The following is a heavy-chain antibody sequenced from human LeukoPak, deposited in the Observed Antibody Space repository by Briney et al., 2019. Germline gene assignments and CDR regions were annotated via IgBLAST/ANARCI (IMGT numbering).Heavy chain of an antibody. J-gene: IGHJ3*01. CDR2: MYYSGST. D-gene: IGHD3/OR15-3a*01. Sequence: SETLSLTCAVSGGSISSGDYSWSWIRQPPGKGLEWIGYMYYSGSTYSNLSLKSRVTISVDTSKNQFSLKLSSVTAADTAVYYCARGLDTNVWGQGTMVTVSS. CDR3: ARGLDTNV. CDR1: GGSISSGDYS. V-gene: IGHV4-30-4*07.